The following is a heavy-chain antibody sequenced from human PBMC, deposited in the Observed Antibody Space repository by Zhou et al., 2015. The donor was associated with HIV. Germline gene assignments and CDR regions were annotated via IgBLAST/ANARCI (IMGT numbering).Heavy chain of an antibody. V-gene: IGHV3-7*01. CDR2: IKQDGSEK. J-gene: IGHJ4*02. D-gene: IGHD1-1*01. Sequence: VQLVESGGGVVQPGRSLRLSCAASGFTFSNFDMHWVRQAPGKGLEWVANIKQDGSEKYYVDSVKGRFTISRDNANNFLYVQMNSLRVEDTGIYYCARNWPFDYWGQGTLVTVSS. CDR3: ARNWPFDY. CDR1: GFTFSNFD.